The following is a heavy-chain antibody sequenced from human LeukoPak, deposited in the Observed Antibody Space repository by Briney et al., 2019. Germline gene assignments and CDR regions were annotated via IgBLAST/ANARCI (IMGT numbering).Heavy chain of an antibody. CDR1: GGSISSYY. CDR2: IYYSGST. V-gene: IGHV4-59*08. Sequence: SETLSLTCTVSGGSISSYYWSWIRQPPGKGLEWIGYIYYSGSTNYNPSLKSRVTISVDTSKNQFSPKLSSVTAADTAVYYCARHVQGDYVDGMDVWGQGTTVTVSS. J-gene: IGHJ6*02. D-gene: IGHD4-17*01. CDR3: ARHVQGDYVDGMDV.